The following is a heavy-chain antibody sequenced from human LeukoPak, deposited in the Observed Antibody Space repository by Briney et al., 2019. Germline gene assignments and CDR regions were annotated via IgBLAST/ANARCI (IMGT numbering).Heavy chain of an antibody. D-gene: IGHD1-26*01. CDR3: ARAPYSGSYRSGAFDI. J-gene: IGHJ3*02. Sequence: SVKVSCKASGGTFSSYAISWVRQAPGQGLEWMGRIIPIFGTANYAQKFQGRVTITTDESTSTAYMELSSLRSEDTAAYYCARAPYSGSYRSGAFDIWGQGTMVTVSS. V-gene: IGHV1-69*05. CDR2: IIPIFGTA. CDR1: GGTFSSYA.